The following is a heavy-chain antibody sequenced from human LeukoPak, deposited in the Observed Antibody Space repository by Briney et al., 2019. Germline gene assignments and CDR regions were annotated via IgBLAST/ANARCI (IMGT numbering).Heavy chain of an antibody. CDR1: GYTFRSYG. Sequence: ASVKVSCKGSGYTFRSYGINWVRQAPGQGLEWMGWISGYKGNTNYAQKLQGRVTMTTDTSTSTAYMELRSLTSDDTAVYYCARDSGDCSSTSCLLRHGNWFDPWGQGTLVTVSS. D-gene: IGHD2-2*01. V-gene: IGHV1-18*01. CDR2: ISGYKGNT. CDR3: ARDSGDCSSTSCLLRHGNWFDP. J-gene: IGHJ5*02.